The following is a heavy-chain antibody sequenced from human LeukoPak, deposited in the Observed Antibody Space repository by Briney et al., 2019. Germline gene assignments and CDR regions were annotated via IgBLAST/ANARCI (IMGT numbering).Heavy chain of an antibody. Sequence: SETLSLTCTVSGGSISSSYYWGWIRQPPGKGLEWIGYVYYSGSTYYNPSLKSRVTISVDTSKNQFSLKLSSVTAADTAVYYCASEDQQLVGLWGQGTLVTVSS. D-gene: IGHD6-13*01. CDR3: ASEDQQLVGL. CDR2: VYYSGST. J-gene: IGHJ4*02. CDR1: GGSISSSYY. V-gene: IGHV4-30-4*08.